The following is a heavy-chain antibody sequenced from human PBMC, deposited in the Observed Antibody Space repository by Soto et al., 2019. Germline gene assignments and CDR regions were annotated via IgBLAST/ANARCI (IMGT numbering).Heavy chain of an antibody. J-gene: IGHJ4*02. CDR2: IYWDNDQ. D-gene: IGHD6-13*01. V-gene: IGHV2-5*02. CDR1: GFSLSTRGVG. Sequence: SGPTLVNPTQTLTLTCTFSGFSLSTRGVGVGWIRQPPGKALEWLALIYWDNDQHYSPSLKSRLTITKDISKNQVVFTLTNMDPVDTATYYCAHPWEAGTIDYWGQGTLVTVSS. CDR3: AHPWEAGTIDY.